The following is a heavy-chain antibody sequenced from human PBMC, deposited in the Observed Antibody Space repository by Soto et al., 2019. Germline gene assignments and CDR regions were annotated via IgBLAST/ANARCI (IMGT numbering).Heavy chain of an antibody. CDR2: IDPNSGDT. CDR3: ARAPQGLMSTYFHF. V-gene: IGHV1-2*06. D-gene: IGHD3-9*01. Sequence: QAQLMQSGAEVRKPGTSVKVSCETSGYNFRGYYVHWVRQAPGHGLQWLGRIDPNSGDTDYAQTFQGRIAVTRDTSLASVYMDLISLTSHDTAVYFCARAPQGLMSTYFHFWGQGTPVVVSS. J-gene: IGHJ4*02. CDR1: GYNFRGYY.